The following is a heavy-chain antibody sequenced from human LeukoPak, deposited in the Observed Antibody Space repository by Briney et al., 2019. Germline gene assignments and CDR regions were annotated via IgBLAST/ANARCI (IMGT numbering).Heavy chain of an antibody. D-gene: IGHD4-11*01. V-gene: IGHV4-59*08. CDR3: ARHTSNSGYCFDY. J-gene: IGHJ4*02. Sequence: SETLSLTCTVSGGSISGYYWSWIRQPPGKGLEWVGYISYSGSTNYNPSLKSRVTISVDTSKDQFSLKLSSVTAADTAVYYCARHTSNSGYCFDYWGQGTLVTVSS. CDR2: ISYSGST. CDR1: GGSISGYY.